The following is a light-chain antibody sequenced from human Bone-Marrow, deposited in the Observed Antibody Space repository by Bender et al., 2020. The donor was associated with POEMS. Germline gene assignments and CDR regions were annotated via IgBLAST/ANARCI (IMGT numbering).Light chain of an antibody. Sequence: SFELTQPPSVSVSPGQTARITCSGDTLAKKYAYWYQQKSGQAPVLVIYEDKKRPSGIPERFSGSNSGNTATLTISRVEAGDEADYYCQVWDSSSDLVFGGGTKLTVL. CDR3: QVWDSSSDLV. CDR2: EDK. CDR1: TLAKKY. V-gene: IGLV3-10*01. J-gene: IGLJ2*01.